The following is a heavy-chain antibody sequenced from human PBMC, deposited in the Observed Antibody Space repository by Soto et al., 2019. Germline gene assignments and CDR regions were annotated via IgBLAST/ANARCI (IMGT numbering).Heavy chain of an antibody. J-gene: IGHJ4*02. D-gene: IGHD2-21*02. V-gene: IGHV4-31*03. CDR1: GGSISSGGYY. CDR2: IYYSGST. Sequence: SETLSLTCTVSGGSISSGGYYWSWIRQHPGKGLEWIGYIYYSGSTYYKPSLKSRVTISVDTSKNQFSLKLSSVTAADTAVYYCARDYRVTRTFDYWGQGTLVTVSS. CDR3: ARDYRVTRTFDY.